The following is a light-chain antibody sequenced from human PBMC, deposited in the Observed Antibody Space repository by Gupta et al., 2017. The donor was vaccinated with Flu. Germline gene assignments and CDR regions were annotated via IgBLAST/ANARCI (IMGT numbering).Light chain of an antibody. CDR1: QSVSSN. V-gene: IGKV3-15*01. CDR3: QQYNNWPIT. CDR2: GAF. Sequence: ETVMTQSPATLSVSPGERVTLSCRASQSVSSNLAWYKQKPGQAPRVLIYGAFTRATGIPARVSGSGSGTEYTLTISSLQSEDFAVYYCQQYNNWPITFGQGTKVEIK. J-gene: IGKJ1*01.